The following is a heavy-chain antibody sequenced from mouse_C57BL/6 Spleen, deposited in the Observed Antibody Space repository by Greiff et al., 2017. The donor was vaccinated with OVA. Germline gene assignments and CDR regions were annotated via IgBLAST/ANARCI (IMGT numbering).Heavy chain of an antibody. V-gene: IGHV5-9*01. J-gene: IGHJ2*01. CDR1: GFTFSSYT. CDR2: ISGGGGNT. Sequence: EVMLVESGGGLVKPGGSLKLSCAASGFTFSSYTMSWVRQTPEKRLEWVATISGGGGNTYYPDSVKGRFTIARDNAKNTLYLQMSSLRSEDTALYYCARIYYDYDGGFDYWGQGTTLTVSS. D-gene: IGHD2-4*01. CDR3: ARIYYDYDGGFDY.